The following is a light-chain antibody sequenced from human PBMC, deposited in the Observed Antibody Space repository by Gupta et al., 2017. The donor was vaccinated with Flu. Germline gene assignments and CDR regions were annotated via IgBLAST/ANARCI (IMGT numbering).Light chain of an antibody. CDR1: RGIVAE. J-gene: IGKJ4*01. CDR3: QQSYGLPYT. Sequence: DIHLTQSPPFLSASVGDTVTISCRASRGIVAELNWYQQRPGQPPKLLMHDASILESGVPSRFSGPRPGADFTLTINGLQPEDFATYYCQQSYGLPYTFGGGTKMEAK. CDR2: DAS. V-gene: IGKV1-39*01.